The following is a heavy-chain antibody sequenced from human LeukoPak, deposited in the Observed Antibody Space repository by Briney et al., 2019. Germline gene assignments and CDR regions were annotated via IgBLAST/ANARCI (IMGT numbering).Heavy chain of an antibody. CDR2: ISSSSSYI. Sequence: GGSLRFSCAASGFTFSSYSMNWVRQAPGKGLEWVSSISSSSSYIYYADSVKGRFTISRDNAKNSLYLQMNSLRAEDTAVYYCARIRITMVRGADAFDIWGQGTMVTVSS. V-gene: IGHV3-21*01. CDR1: GFTFSSYS. J-gene: IGHJ3*02. CDR3: ARIRITMVRGADAFDI. D-gene: IGHD3-10*01.